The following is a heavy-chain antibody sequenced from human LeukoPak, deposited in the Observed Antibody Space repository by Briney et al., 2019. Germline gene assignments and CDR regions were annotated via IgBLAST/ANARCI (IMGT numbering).Heavy chain of an antibody. Sequence: PSETLSLTCTVSGGSISSYYWSWIRQPPGKGLEWIGEIIHSGSTNYNPSLKSRVTISVDTSKNQFSLKLSSVTAADTAVYYCARGGNGDAFDIWGQGTMVTVSS. CDR1: GGSISSYY. CDR3: ARGGNGDAFDI. CDR2: IIHSGST. D-gene: IGHD4-23*01. J-gene: IGHJ3*02. V-gene: IGHV4-34*01.